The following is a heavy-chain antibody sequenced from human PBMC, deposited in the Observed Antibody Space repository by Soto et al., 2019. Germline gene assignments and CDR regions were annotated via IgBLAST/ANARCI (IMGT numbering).Heavy chain of an antibody. CDR3: AKINRQSYDYVWGTYRSPFDS. Sequence: PSGPRSDTCTVSGSSIISSSYYWGWICQPPGKGLERIATIYYSGSTYYNPSLKSRVSRSDDTSKNHFSLRLSSVTAADTAIYYCAKINRQSYDYVWGTYRSPFDSWGQGTLVTVSS. J-gene: IGHJ4*02. CDR1: GSSIISSSYY. D-gene: IGHD3-16*02. V-gene: IGHV4-39*01. CDR2: IYYSGST.